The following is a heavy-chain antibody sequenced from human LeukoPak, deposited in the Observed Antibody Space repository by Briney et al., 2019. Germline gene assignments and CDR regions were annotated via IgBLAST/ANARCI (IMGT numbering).Heavy chain of an antibody. Sequence: ASVKVSCKASGYTFTGYYMNWVRQAPGQGLEWMGRINPNSGGTKYVQKFQGRVTMTRDTSISTAYMELSRLRSDDTAVYYCARDPPASDYFDYWGQRIVVTVSS. CDR3: ARDPPASDYFDY. CDR2: INPNSGGT. V-gene: IGHV1-2*06. J-gene: IGHJ4*02. CDR1: GYTFTGYY.